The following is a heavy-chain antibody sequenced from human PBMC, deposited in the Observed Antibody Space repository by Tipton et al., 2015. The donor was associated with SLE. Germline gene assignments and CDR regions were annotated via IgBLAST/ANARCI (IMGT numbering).Heavy chain of an antibody. Sequence: TLSLTCTVSGGSIISTTYCWGWFRQPPGKGLEWIASICSSGSSYYSPSLKSRVTISADTSKNHFSLKVTSVTAADTAVYYCARLKGRLELPGYHYYMDVWGKGTTVTVSS. CDR1: GGSIISTTYC. V-gene: IGHV4-39*02. CDR3: ARLKGRLELPGYHYYMDV. CDR2: ICSSGSS. D-gene: IGHD1-7*01. J-gene: IGHJ6*03.